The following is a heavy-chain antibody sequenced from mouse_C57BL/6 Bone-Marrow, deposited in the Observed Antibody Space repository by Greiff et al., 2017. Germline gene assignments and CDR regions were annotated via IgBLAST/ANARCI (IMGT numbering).Heavy chain of an antibody. CDR1: GFSLTSYA. J-gene: IGHJ1*03. CDR2: ICTGGGT. CDR3: ARNEDYYGSSYVWYFEV. Sequence: VQLKESGPGLVAPSQSLSITCTVSGFSLTSYAISWVRQPPGKGLEWLGVICTGGGTNYNSHLKSSLSISKDNSKSQVFLKMNSLQTDDTARYDGARNEDYYGSSYVWYFEVWGTGTTVTVSS. D-gene: IGHD1-1*01. V-gene: IGHV2-9-1*01.